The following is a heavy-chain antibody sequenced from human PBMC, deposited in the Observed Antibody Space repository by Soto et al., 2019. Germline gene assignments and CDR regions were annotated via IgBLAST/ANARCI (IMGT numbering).Heavy chain of an antibody. V-gene: IGHV3-7*01. CDR2: IKHDGSEK. D-gene: IGHD3-16*01. J-gene: IGHJ6*02. CDR3: ASLGRHG. Sequence: GSLRLSGAAAGLTFSDSWMDWVRQAPGKGPEWVANIKHDGSEKHYVVSVKGRFTISRENAKNSLYLQMNSLRAEDTAVYYCASLGRHGWGQGTTVTVSS. CDR1: GLTFSDSW.